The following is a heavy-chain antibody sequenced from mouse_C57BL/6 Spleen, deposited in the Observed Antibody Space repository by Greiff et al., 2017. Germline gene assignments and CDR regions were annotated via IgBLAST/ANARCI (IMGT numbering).Heavy chain of an antibody. CDR3: ARHRGTNWDYFDY. CDR2: ISGGGGNT. J-gene: IGHJ2*01. Sequence: EVKLMASGGGLVKPGGSLKLSCAASGFTFSSYTMSWVRQTPEKRLEWVATISGGGGNTYYPDSVKGRFTISRDNAKNPLYLHMSSLRSEDTALDYCARHRGTNWDYFDYWGQGTTLTVSS. CDR1: GFTFSSYT. D-gene: IGHD4-1*01. V-gene: IGHV5-9*01.